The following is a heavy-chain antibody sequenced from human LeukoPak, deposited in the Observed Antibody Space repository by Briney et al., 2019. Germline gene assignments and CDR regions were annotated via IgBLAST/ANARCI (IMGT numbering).Heavy chain of an antibody. CDR1: GYTFTSYD. V-gene: IGHV1-8*01. CDR3: ARGPSKKYQLLMYYFDY. Sequence: GASVKASCKASGYTFTSYDINWVRQATGQGLEWMGWMNPNSGNTGYAQKFQGRVTITRNTSISTAYMELSSLRSEDTAVYYCARGPSKKYQLLMYYFDYWGQGTLVTVSS. CDR2: MNPNSGNT. D-gene: IGHD2-2*01. J-gene: IGHJ4*02.